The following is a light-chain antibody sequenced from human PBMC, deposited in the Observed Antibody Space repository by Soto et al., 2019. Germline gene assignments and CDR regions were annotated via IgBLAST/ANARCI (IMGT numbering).Light chain of an antibody. V-gene: IGLV2-14*01. CDR3: SSYTSSNTLVV. CDR2: EVS. CDR1: SSDVGGYNY. J-gene: IGLJ1*01. Sequence: QSALTQPASVSGSPGQSITISCTGTSSDVGGYNYVSWYQQHPDKAPKLMIYEVSNRPSGVSNRFSGSKSGNTASLTISGLQAEDEADYYCSSYTSSNTLVVFGTGTKLTVL.